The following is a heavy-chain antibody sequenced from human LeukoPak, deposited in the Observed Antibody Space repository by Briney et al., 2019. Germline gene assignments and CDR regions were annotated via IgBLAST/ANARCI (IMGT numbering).Heavy chain of an antibody. Sequence: ASVKVSCKASGGTFSSYAISWVRQAPGQGLEWMGRIIPIFGTANYAQKFQGRVTITTDESTSTAYMELSSLRSEDTAVYYCAREELVLRFLEWLLLGLDYWGQGTLVTVSS. CDR1: GGTFSSYA. J-gene: IGHJ4*02. D-gene: IGHD3-3*01. CDR3: AREELVLRFLEWLLLGLDY. V-gene: IGHV1-69*05. CDR2: IIPIFGTA.